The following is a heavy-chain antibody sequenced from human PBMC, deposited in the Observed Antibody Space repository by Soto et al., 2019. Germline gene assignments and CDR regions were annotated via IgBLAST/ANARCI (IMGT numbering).Heavy chain of an antibody. CDR1: GYTFTSYY. J-gene: IGHJ6*02. CDR3: ARGWGRVVYAMDV. Sequence: QVQLVQSGAEVKKPGASVRVSYKASGYTFTSYYIHWVRQAPGQGLEWVSIINPVGGSTNYAQKLQGRVTVTRDTSTSTVHMELSSLRSEDTAVYYCARGWGRVVYAMDVWGQGTTVTVSS. CDR2: INPVGGST. V-gene: IGHV1-46*04. D-gene: IGHD1-26*01.